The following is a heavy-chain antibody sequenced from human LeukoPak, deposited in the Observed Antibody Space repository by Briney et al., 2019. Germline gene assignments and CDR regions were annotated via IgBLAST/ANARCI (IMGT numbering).Heavy chain of an antibody. V-gene: IGHV3-30*18. CDR2: ISYDGSYK. D-gene: IGHD2-15*01. J-gene: IGHJ6*02. CDR3: AKDSPYCSGGSCYSPYYYYGVDV. CDR1: GFTFSSYG. Sequence: PGRSLRLSCAASGFTFSSYGMHWARQAPGKGLEWVAVISYDGSYKYYADSVKGRFTIFRDNSKNALYLQMNSLRAEDAAVYYCAKDSPYCSGGSCYSPYYYYGVDVWGQGTTVTVSS.